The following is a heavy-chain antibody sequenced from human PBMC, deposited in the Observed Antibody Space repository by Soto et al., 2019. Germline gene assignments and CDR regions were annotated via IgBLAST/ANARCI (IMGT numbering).Heavy chain of an antibody. D-gene: IGHD3-9*01. Sequence: QLQLQESGPGLVKPSETLSLTCTVSGVSISSSTYYWAWIRQPPGKGLESLGRIHYSGTTFYNPSHESRVTTSVDTPRSQFSLRLSSVPAADTTVYYCARHRGLRYFDWLSPHVDLWGRGTLGTVSS. CDR3: ARHRGLRYFDWLSPHVDL. V-gene: IGHV4-39*01. CDR1: GVSISSSTYY. CDR2: IHYSGTT. J-gene: IGHJ2*01.